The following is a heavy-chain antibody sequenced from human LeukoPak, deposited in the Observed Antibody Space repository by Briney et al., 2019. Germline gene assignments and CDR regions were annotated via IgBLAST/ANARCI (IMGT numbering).Heavy chain of an antibody. Sequence: GGSLRLSCAASGFTLSTYAMSWVRQAPGKGLECVSLISGSGGSTFYTDSVKGRFTISRDNSKNTLYLQMNSLRAEDTAVYYCAKSRGDSSGYYFLLDYWGQGTLVTVSS. CDR3: AKSRGDSSGYYFLLDY. V-gene: IGHV3-23*01. D-gene: IGHD3-22*01. J-gene: IGHJ4*02. CDR1: GFTLSTYA. CDR2: ISGSGGST.